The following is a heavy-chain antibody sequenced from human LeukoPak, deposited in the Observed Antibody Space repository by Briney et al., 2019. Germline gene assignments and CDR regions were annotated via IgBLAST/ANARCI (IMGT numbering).Heavy chain of an antibody. CDR2: ISAYNGNT. CDR1: GYTFTSYG. J-gene: IGHJ3*02. V-gene: IGHV1-18*01. D-gene: IGHD3-22*01. CDR3: ARVYYDSSGPGEDAFDI. Sequence: ASVTVSCTASGYTFTSYGISWVRQAPGQGLEWLGWISAYNGNTNYAQKLQGRVTMTTDTSTRTAYMELRSLRSDDTAVYYCARVYYDSSGPGEDAFDIWGQGTMVTVSS.